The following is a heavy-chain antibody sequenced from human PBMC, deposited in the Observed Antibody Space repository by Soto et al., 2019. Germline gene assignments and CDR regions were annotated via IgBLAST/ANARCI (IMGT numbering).Heavy chain of an antibody. CDR1: GFTFSSYS. CDR2: ISSSSSYI. CDR3: AVGGTPATNYYGMDV. Sequence: WGSLRLSWSACGFTFSSYSMNWVRQPPGMRLYWGSSISSSSSYIYYADSVKGRFTISRDNANNSLYLQMNSLRAEDTAVYYCAVGGTPATNYYGMDVCRKGPTVTVAS. J-gene: IGHJ6*04. V-gene: IGHV3-21*01. D-gene: IGHD1-7*01.